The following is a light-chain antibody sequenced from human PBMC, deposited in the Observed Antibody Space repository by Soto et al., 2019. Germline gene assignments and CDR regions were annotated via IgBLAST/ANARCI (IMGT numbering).Light chain of an antibody. CDR3: QQRHSYPIT. CDR1: QDISSY. Sequence: DIQLTQSPSFLSASVGDRVTVTCRARQDISSYLAWYQQKPGKAPKLLIHTASTLQSGVPSRFSGSGSGAEFTITISSLQPDDFATYYCQQRHSYPITCGPGTRLDIK. CDR2: TAS. V-gene: IGKV1-9*01. J-gene: IGKJ5*01.